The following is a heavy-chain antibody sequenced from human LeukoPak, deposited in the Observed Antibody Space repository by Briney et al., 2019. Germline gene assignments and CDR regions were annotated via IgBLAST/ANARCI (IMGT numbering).Heavy chain of an antibody. Sequence: QTGGSLRLSCAASGFTFSSYWMHWVRQAPGKGLVWVSRINSDGSSTSYADSVKGRLTISRDNAKNTLYLQMNSLRAEDTAVYYCARDRKNYYDSSGYYPFDFWGQGTLVTVSS. CDR2: INSDGSST. D-gene: IGHD3-22*01. V-gene: IGHV3-74*01. J-gene: IGHJ4*02. CDR1: GFTFSSYW. CDR3: ARDRKNYYDSSGYYPFDF.